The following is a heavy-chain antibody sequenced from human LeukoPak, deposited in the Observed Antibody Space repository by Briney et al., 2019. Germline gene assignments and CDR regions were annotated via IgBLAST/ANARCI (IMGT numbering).Heavy chain of an antibody. CDR3: ARGTMTTVTTDISDY. D-gene: IGHD4-17*01. CDR2: INTNTGNP. V-gene: IGHV7-4-1*02. J-gene: IGHJ4*02. CDR1: GYTFTSYA. Sequence: ASVTVSCKASGYTFTSYAMNWVRQAPGQGLEWMGWINTNTGNPAYAQGFTGRFVFSLDTSVSTAYLQISSLKAEDTALYYCARGTMTTVTTDISDYWDQGTLVTVSS.